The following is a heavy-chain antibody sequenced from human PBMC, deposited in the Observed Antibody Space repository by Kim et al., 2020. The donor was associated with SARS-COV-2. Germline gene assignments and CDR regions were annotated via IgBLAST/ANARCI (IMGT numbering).Heavy chain of an antibody. CDR2: GGTR. Sequence: GGTRDYAAPVKGGLTISREDAKNTVYLQMNSLKTEDTAVYYCSTGTSVGGWGQGTLVTVSS. CDR3: STGTSVGG. V-gene: IGHV3-15*01. J-gene: IGHJ4*02. D-gene: IGHD1-26*01.